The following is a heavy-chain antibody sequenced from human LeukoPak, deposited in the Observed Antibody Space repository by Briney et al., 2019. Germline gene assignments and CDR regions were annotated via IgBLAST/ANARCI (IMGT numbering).Heavy chain of an antibody. CDR3: ATYRQVLLPFES. V-gene: IGHV3-23*01. CDR1: GFTFSTFA. D-gene: IGHD2-8*02. CDR2: IFPSGGEI. J-gene: IGHJ4*02. Sequence: GGSLRLSCVASGFTFSTFAMIGVRQPPGKGLEWVSSIFPSGGEIHYADSVRGRFTISRDNSKSTLSLQMNSLRVEDTAIYYCATYRQVLLPFESWGQGTLVTASS.